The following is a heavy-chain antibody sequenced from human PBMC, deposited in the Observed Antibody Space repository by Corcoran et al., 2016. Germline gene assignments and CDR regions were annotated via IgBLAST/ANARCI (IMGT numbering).Heavy chain of an antibody. CDR1: GYTFTSYY. J-gene: IGHJ4*02. D-gene: IGHD6-19*01. CDR3: ARDRGRQWLARFYFDY. Sequence: QVQLVQSGAEVKKPGASVKVSCKASGYTFTSYYMHWVRQAPGQGLEWMGIINPSGGSTSYAQKFQGRVTMTRYTSTSTVYMELSSLRSEDTAVYYCARDRGRQWLARFYFDYWGQGTRVTVSS. CDR2: INPSGGST. V-gene: IGHV1-46*01.